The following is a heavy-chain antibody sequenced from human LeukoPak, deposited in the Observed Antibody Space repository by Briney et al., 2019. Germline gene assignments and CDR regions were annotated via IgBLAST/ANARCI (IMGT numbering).Heavy chain of an antibody. V-gene: IGHV3-74*01. J-gene: IGHJ6*02. D-gene: IGHD5-24*01. Sequence: GGSLRLSCAASGFTFSNCGMQWVRQVSGKGLVWVSRIKSDGTTTGHADFVKGRFTISRDNAKNTLYLQMNSLRAEDTAVYYCARGWGMDVWGQGTTVTVSS. CDR1: GFTFSNCG. CDR3: ARGWGMDV. CDR2: IKSDGTTT.